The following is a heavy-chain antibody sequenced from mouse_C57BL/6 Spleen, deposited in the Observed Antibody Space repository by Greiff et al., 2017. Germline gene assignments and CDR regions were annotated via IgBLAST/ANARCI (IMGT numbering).Heavy chain of an antibody. CDR3: AREGGNYVIFAY. V-gene: IGHV1-82*01. D-gene: IGHD2-1*01. CDR2: IYPGDGDT. CDR1: GYAFSSSW. Sequence: QVQLQQSGPELVKPGASVKISCKASGYAFSSSWMNWVKQRPGKGLEWIGRIYPGDGDTNYNGKFKGKATLTADKSSSTAYMQLSSLTSEDSAVYCCAREGGNYVIFAYWGQGTLVTVSA. J-gene: IGHJ3*01.